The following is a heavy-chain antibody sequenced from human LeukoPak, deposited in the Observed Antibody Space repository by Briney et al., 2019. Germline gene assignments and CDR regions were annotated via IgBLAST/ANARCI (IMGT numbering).Heavy chain of an antibody. CDR3: ARGSGRLGPS. CDR2: INHSGST. J-gene: IGHJ5*02. D-gene: IGHD3-16*01. CDR1: GGTFSGYY. Sequence: SETLSLTCAVYGGTFSGYYWSWIRQPPGKGLEWIGEINHSGSTNYNPSLKSRVTISVDTSKNQFSLKLSSVTAADTAVYYCARGSGRLGPSWGQGTLVTVSS. V-gene: IGHV4-34*01.